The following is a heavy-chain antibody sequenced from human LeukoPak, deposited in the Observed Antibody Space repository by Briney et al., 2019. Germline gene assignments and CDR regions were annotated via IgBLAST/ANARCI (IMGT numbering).Heavy chain of an antibody. Sequence: PGGSLTLSCAAAGFTFSSCGRHWVRQAPTKRLDRVACIRYDGSNKYYADSVKGRFTISRDNAQNSLYLQMNSLRAEDTAVYYCARSLVVSPAVDYWGQGTLVTVSS. CDR1: GFTFSSCG. CDR2: IRYDGSNK. V-gene: IGHV3-30*02. D-gene: IGHD2-15*01. CDR3: ARSLVVSPAVDY. J-gene: IGHJ4*02.